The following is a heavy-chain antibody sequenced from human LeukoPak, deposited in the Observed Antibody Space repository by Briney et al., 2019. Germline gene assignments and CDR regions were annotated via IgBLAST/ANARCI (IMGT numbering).Heavy chain of an antibody. Sequence: ASVKVSCKASGYTFTSYDINWVRQATGQGLEWMGWMNPNSGNTGYAQKFQGRVTITRNTSISTAYTELSSLRSEDTAVYYCALSLVVMQNAFDIWGQGTMVTVSS. CDR2: MNPNSGNT. V-gene: IGHV1-8*03. CDR3: ALSLVVMQNAFDI. J-gene: IGHJ3*02. D-gene: IGHD3-22*01. CDR1: GYTFTSYD.